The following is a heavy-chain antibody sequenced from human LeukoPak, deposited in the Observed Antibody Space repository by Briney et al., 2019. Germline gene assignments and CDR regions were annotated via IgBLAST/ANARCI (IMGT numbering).Heavy chain of an antibody. J-gene: IGHJ3*02. CDR2: IYYSGST. CDR1: GGSISSYY. V-gene: IGHV4-59*01. Sequence: KPSETLSLTCTVSGGSISSYYWSWIRQPPGKGLEWIGYIYYSGSTNYNPSLKSRVTISVDTSKNQFSLKLSSVTAADTAVYYCARADDSAFDIWGQGKMVTVSS. CDR3: ARADDSAFDI. D-gene: IGHD2-21*02.